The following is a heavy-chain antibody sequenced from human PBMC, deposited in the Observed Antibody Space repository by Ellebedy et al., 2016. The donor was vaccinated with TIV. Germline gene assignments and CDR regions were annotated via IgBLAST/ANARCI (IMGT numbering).Heavy chain of an antibody. J-gene: IGHJ4*02. CDR1: GFTFSSYS. D-gene: IGHD2-2*01. V-gene: IGHV3-21*01. Sequence: GESLKISCAASGFTFSSYSMNWVRQAPGKGLEWVSSISSSSSYIYYADSVKGRFTISRDNAKNSLYPQMNSLRAEDTAVYYCARGGLTAASDYWGQGTLVTVSS. CDR2: ISSSSSYI. CDR3: ARGGLTAASDY.